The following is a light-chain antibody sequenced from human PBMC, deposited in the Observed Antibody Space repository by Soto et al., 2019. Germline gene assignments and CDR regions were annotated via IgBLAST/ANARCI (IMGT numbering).Light chain of an antibody. Sequence: QSVLTQPASVSGSPGQSITISCTGTSSDVGGYNFVSWYQQHPGTAPKLMIYDVTNRPSGVSNRFSGSKSGNTGSLTISGLQPEDEADYYCSSYTSSSTVVFGGGTQLTVL. CDR3: SSYTSSSTVV. V-gene: IGLV2-14*01. J-gene: IGLJ2*01. CDR1: SSDVGGYNF. CDR2: DVT.